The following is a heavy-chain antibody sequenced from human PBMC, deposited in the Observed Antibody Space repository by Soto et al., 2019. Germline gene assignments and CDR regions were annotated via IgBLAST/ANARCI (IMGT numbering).Heavy chain of an antibody. V-gene: IGHV3-7*03. Sequence: GSRRLSCVASGFTVSSCAMTWVRQAPGKGLEWVANIKQYGSETNYVDSVKGRFTISRDNAKNSLYLEMNNLRVEDTAIYYCTRWYAVDVWAQGTTVTVSS. CDR1: GFTVSSCA. J-gene: IGHJ6*02. CDR3: TRWYAVDV. CDR2: IKQYGSET.